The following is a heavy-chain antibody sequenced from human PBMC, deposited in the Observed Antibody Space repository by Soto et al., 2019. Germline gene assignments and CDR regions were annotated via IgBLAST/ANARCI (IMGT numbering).Heavy chain of an antibody. CDR2: IYYSGST. D-gene: IGHD3-22*01. V-gene: IGHV4-31*03. J-gene: IGHJ4*02. CDR1: GGSISSGGYY. CDR3: ARASMIPPKGASY. Sequence: SETLSLTCTVSGGSISSGGYYWRWIRQHPGKGLEWIGYIYYSGSTYYNPSLKSRVTISVDTSKNQFSLKLSSVTAADTAVYYCARASMIPPKGASYWGQGTLVTVSS.